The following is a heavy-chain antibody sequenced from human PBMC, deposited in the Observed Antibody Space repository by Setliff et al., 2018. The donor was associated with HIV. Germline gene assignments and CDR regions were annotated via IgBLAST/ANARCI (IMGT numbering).Heavy chain of an antibody. Sequence: GGSLRLSCAASGFTFSSYAMSWVRQAPGKGLEWVGFIRSRPFGGTTEYAASVKGRFTISRDDSKSIAYLQMNSLKSADAAVYYCVRDKWLVPDTFDIWGQGTMVTVSS. J-gene: IGHJ3*02. CDR3: VRDKWLVPDTFDI. CDR2: IRSRPFGGTT. CDR1: GFTFSSYA. D-gene: IGHD6-19*01. V-gene: IGHV3-49*04.